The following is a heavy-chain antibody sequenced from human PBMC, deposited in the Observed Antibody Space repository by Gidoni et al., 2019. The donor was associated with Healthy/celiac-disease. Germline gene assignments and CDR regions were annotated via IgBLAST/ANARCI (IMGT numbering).Heavy chain of an antibody. D-gene: IGHD6-19*01. V-gene: IGHV4-34*01. CDR3: ARYSKGYGSGWGRPFDY. Sequence: QLQLQQLGPRPLQPSETLSLTCPFHRGSFSGYYWSWSRQPPGKGLEWIGEINHSGSTNYNPSITSRVTISVDTSKNQVSLKLSSVTAADTAVYYCARYSKGYGSGWGRPFDYWGQGTLVTVSS. J-gene: IGHJ4*02. CDR1: RGSFSGYY. CDR2: INHSGST.